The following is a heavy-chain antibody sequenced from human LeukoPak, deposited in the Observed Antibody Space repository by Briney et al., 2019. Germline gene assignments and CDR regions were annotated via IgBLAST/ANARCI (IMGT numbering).Heavy chain of an antibody. V-gene: IGHV1-69*04. CDR2: IIPILGIA. CDR3: ARVDTAMVIDY. Sequence: SVKVSCKASGGTFSSYAISWVRQAPGEGLEWMGRIIPILGIANYAQKFQGRVTITADKSTSTAYMELSSLRSEDTAVYYCARVDTAMVIDYWGQGTLVTVSS. J-gene: IGHJ4*02. CDR1: GGTFSSYA. D-gene: IGHD5-18*01.